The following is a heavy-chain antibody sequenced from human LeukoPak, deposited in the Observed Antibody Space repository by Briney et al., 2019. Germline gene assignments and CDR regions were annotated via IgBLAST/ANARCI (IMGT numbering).Heavy chain of an antibody. V-gene: IGHV1-18*01. CDR3: ARDPSAPARFLEWSNYYYGMDV. J-gene: IGHJ6*02. D-gene: IGHD3-3*01. CDR1: GYTFTSYG. Sequence: GASVKVSCKASGYTFTSYGISWVRQAPGQGLEWMGWISAYNGNTNYAQKLQGRVTMTTDTSTSTAYMELRSLRSDDTAVYYCARDPSAPARFLEWSNYYYGMDVWGQGTTVTVSS. CDR2: ISAYNGNT.